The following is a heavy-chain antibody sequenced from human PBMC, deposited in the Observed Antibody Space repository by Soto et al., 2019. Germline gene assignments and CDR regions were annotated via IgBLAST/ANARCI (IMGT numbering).Heavy chain of an antibody. CDR3: ARGGIPGHCSSSWYVD. J-gene: IGHJ4*02. D-gene: IGHD6-13*01. Sequence: GASVKVSCKASGYTFTNYAMHWVRQAPGQRLEWMGWINAGDDNRKYSQKFQGRVTFTRDTSASTAYMELTSLTSEDTAVYYCARGGIPGHCSSSWYVDWGQGTLVTVSS. V-gene: IGHV1-3*01. CDR2: INAGDDNR. CDR1: GYTFTNYA.